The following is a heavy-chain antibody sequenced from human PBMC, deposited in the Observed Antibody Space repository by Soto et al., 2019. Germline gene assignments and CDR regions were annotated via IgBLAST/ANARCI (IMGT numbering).Heavy chain of an antibody. J-gene: IGHJ5*02. Sequence: EVQLVESGGGLVQPGGSLRLSCKASGFTFSDSWMTWVRQAPGKGLEWVARIKPDESEKKYVDSVKGRFSISRDNAKNSMYLQMDSLRGEDTAVYYCVRGGSNYASWGQGTLVTVSS. CDR2: IKPDESEK. CDR3: VRGGSNYAS. V-gene: IGHV3-7*01. CDR1: GFTFSDSW. D-gene: IGHD4-4*01.